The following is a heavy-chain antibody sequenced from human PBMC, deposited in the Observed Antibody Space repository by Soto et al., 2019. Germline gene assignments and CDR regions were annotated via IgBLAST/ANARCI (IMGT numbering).Heavy chain of an antibody. Sequence: ASVKVSCKASGYTFSTYTMHWVRQAPGQRPEWMGGINAGNGNTQYTRNFQGRVTITRDTSASTAYMELSSLRSEVTAVYYCARVRQQLNWFDPWGQGTLVTAPQ. D-gene: IGHD6-13*01. V-gene: IGHV1-3*01. CDR2: INAGNGNT. CDR1: GYTFSTYT. J-gene: IGHJ5*02. CDR3: ARVRQQLNWFDP.